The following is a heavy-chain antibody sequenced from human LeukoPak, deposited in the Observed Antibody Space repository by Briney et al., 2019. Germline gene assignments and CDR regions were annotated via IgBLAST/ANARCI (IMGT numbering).Heavy chain of an antibody. CDR3: AREGPPIVKCYFDY. V-gene: IGHV3-33*01. CDR1: GFTFSSYG. Sequence: GGSLRLSCAASGFTFSSYGMHWVRQAPGKGLGWVAVIWYDGSNKYYADSVKGRFTISRDNSKNTLYLQMNSLRAEDTAVYYCAREGPPIVKCYFDYWGQGTLVTVSS. D-gene: IGHD1-26*01. J-gene: IGHJ4*02. CDR2: IWYDGSNK.